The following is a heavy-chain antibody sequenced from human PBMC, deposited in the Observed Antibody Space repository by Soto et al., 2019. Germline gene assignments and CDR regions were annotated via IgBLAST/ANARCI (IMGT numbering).Heavy chain of an antibody. J-gene: IGHJ4*02. CDR2: IKSKTDGGTV. Sequence: EVQLVESGGGLVRPGASLRLSCAASGFTFTSAWINWVRQAPGKGLEWAGRIKSKTDGGTVDYGAPVKGRFTISRDDSKNTAYLQMNSLRNEDTAVHYCTTAERGGSYYSDYWGQGTLVTVSS. D-gene: IGHD1-26*01. CDR3: TTAERGGSYYSDY. CDR1: GFTFTSAW. V-gene: IGHV3-15*07.